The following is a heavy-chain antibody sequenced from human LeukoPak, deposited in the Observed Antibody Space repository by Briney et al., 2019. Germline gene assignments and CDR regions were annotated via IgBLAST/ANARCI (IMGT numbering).Heavy chain of an antibody. D-gene: IGHD5-18*01. CDR2: ISGSGGST. Sequence: GGSLRLSCAASGFTFSSYAMSWVRQAPGEGLEWVSAISGSGGSTYYADSVKGRFTISRDNSKNTLYLQMNSLRAEDTAVYYCAKDDLTRGYSYGQVDYWGQGTLVTVSS. CDR3: AKDDLTRGYSYGQVDY. CDR1: GFTFSSYA. J-gene: IGHJ4*02. V-gene: IGHV3-23*01.